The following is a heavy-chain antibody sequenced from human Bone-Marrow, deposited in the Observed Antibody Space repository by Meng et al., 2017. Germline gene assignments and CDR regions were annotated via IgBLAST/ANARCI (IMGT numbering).Heavy chain of an antibody. J-gene: IGHJ4*02. D-gene: IGHD3-16*02. V-gene: IGHV1-69*05. CDR2: INGVFGTT. Sequence: SVKVSCKAPGGIFSNSVVGWVRQAPGQGLEWMGGINGVFGTTNYAQKFQGRVTITRSTSMNTAYMELSSLRSEDTAVYYCVRGPAQYYDDVSGSYRYGQFDYWGQGTLVTVSS. CDR1: GGIFSNSV. CDR3: VRGPAQYYDDVSGSYRYGQFDY.